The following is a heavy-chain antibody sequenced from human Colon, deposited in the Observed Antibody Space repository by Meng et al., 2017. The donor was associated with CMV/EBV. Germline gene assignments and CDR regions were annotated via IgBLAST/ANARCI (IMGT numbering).Heavy chain of an antibody. CDR2: IYYSGST. D-gene: IGHD3-10*01. J-gene: IGHJ6*02. V-gene: IGHV4-61*08. Sequence: SETLSLTCTVSGGSVSSGGYYWTWIRQPPGKGLEWIGYIYYSGSTNYNPSLKSRVTISADTSKNVFSLKLSSVTAADTAVYYWARGRYYYGSGSYSDVWGQGTKVTVSS. CDR3: ARGRYYYGSGSYSDV. CDR1: GGSVSSGGYY.